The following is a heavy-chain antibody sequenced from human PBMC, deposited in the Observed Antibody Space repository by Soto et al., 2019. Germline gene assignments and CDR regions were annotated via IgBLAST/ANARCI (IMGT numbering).Heavy chain of an antibody. CDR3: ARDDYCSSTSCFYYYMDV. J-gene: IGHJ6*03. V-gene: IGHV3-33*01. CDR2: IWYDGSNK. Sequence: QVQLVGSGGGVVQPGRSLRLSCAASGFTFSSYGMHWVRQAPGKGLEWVADIWYDGSNKYYADSVKGRFTISRDNSKNTLYLQMNSLRAEDTAVYYCARDDYCSSTSCFYYYMDVWGKGTTVTVSS. CDR1: GFTFSSYG. D-gene: IGHD2-2*01.